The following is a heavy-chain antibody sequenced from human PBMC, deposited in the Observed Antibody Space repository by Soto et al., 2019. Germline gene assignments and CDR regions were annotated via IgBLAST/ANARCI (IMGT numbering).Heavy chain of an antibody. J-gene: IGHJ4*02. CDR3: SRSLDS. Sequence: GGALRLSCAASGVTFSSFWMDWVRQAPGKGLEWVANINPDGSEKHYVDSVKGRFTISRDNAKNSLYLQMSSLTAEDSALYYCSRSLDSWGQGTRVTFSS. CDR1: GVTFSSFW. V-gene: IGHV3-7*01. CDR2: INPDGSEK.